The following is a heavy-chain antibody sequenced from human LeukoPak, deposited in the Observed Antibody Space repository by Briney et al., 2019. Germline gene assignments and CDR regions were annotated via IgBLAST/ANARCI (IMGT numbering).Heavy chain of an antibody. CDR1: GFTFSRYG. D-gene: IGHD3-22*01. CDR3: ARDRYYYDSSGYLYYFDY. V-gene: IGHV3-23*01. CDR2: ISGSGGST. J-gene: IGHJ4*02. Sequence: GGSLRLSCAASGFTFSRYGMSWVRQAPGKGLEWVSAISGSGGSTYYADSVKGRFTISRDNSKNTLYLQMNSLRAEDTAVYYCARDRYYYDSSGYLYYFDYWGQGTLVTVSS.